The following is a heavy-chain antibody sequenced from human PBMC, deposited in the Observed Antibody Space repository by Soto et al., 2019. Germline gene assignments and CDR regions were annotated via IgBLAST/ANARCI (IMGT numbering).Heavy chain of an antibody. D-gene: IGHD2-15*01. V-gene: IGHV3-23*01. J-gene: IGHJ3*02. CDR3: AKGGYCSGGSCYSHGAFDI. CDR1: RFTFSSYA. Sequence: EVQLLESGGGLVQPGGSLRLSCAASRFTFSSYAMSWVRQAPGKGLEWVSAISGSGGSTYYADSVKGRFTISRDNSKNTLYLQMNSLRAEDTAVYYCAKGGYCSGGSCYSHGAFDIWGQGTMVTVSS. CDR2: ISGSGGST.